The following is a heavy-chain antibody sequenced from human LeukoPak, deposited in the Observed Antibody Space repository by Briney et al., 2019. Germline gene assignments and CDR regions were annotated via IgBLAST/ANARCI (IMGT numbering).Heavy chain of an antibody. J-gene: IGHJ4*02. CDR2: IYSGGST. V-gene: IGHV3-66*01. CDR3: ARGDILTGYPQAPFDY. Sequence: GGSLRLSCAASGFTVSSNYMSWVRQAPGKGLEWVSAIYSGGSTYYADSVKGRFTISTDNSKNTLYLQMNSLRAEDTAVYYCARGDILTGYPQAPFDYWAREPWSPSPQ. D-gene: IGHD3-9*01. CDR1: GFTVSSNY.